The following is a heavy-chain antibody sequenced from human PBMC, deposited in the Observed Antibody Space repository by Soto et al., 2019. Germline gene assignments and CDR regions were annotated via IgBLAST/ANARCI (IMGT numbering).Heavy chain of an antibody. CDR1: GYTFTSYY. CDR2: INPSGGST. Sequence: ASVKVSCKASGYTFTSYYMHWVRQAPGQGLEWMGIINPSGGSTSYAQKFQERVTITRDMSTSTAYMELSSLRSEDTAVYYCAAAGYDILTGYYRPPDFDYWGQGTLVTVSS. D-gene: IGHD3-9*01. J-gene: IGHJ4*02. CDR3: AAAGYDILTGYYRPPDFDY. V-gene: IGHV1-46*01.